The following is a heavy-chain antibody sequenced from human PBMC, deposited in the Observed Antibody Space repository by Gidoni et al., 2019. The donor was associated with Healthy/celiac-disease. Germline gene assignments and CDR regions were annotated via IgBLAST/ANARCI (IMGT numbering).Heavy chain of an antibody. CDR2: ISGSGGST. J-gene: IGHJ6*02. V-gene: IGHV3-23*01. CDR3: AKSPSEYPLYYYGMDV. CDR1: GFTFSSYA. Sequence: EVQLLESGGGLVQPGGSLRLSCAASGFTFSSYAMSWVRQAPGKGLEWVSAISGSGGSTYYADSVKGRFTISRDNSKNTLYLQMNSLRAEDTAVYYCAKSPSEYPLYYYGMDVWGQGTTVTVSS.